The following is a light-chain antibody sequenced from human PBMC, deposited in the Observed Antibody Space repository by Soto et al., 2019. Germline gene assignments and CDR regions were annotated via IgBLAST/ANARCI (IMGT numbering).Light chain of an antibody. J-gene: IGLJ1*01. CDR1: SSNIGAGYD. Sequence: QSALTQPPSVSGAPGQRVTVSCTGSSSNIGAGYDVHWYQQLPGAAPTLLIFGIFNRPSGVSERFSGSRSGASASLVIAGLQAEDEADYFCQSYDNSLSGSEVFGTGTKVTV. CDR2: GIF. CDR3: QSYDNSLSGSEV. V-gene: IGLV1-40*03.